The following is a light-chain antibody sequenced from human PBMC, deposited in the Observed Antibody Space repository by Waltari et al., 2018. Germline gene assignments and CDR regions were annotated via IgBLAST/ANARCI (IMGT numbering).Light chain of an antibody. CDR3: CSYADGTTSV. CDR1: SSDIGAYNL. Sequence: QSALTQPASVSGSPGQSITISCTGTSSDIGAYNLVSWYQQHPGKAPKVIIYGVTERPSVFSDRFSGSKSANTASLTISGLQAEDEADYYCCSYADGTTSVFGGGTKVTVL. V-gene: IGLV2-23*02. J-gene: IGLJ3*02. CDR2: GVT.